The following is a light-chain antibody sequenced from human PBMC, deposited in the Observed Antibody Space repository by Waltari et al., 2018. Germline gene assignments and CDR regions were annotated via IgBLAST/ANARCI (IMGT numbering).Light chain of an antibody. J-gene: IGLJ3*02. CDR1: SGSLSSTSY. CDR2: KAT. Sequence: QTVVTQEPSLSVSPGGTVTLTCALSSGSLSSTSYASWYQQSPGQTPRTLVYKATIRSSGAPYRFSGSVLGNKAFLIITGAQAEDESTYYCLLYMGSGIWVFGGGTKLTVL. CDR3: LLYMGSGIWV. V-gene: IGLV8-61*01.